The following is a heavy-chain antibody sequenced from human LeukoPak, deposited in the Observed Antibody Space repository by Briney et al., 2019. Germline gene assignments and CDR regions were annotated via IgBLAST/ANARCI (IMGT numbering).Heavy chain of an antibody. V-gene: IGHV4-59*01. J-gene: IGHJ5*02. CDR1: GGSISSYY. D-gene: IGHD3-10*01. Sequence: SKTLSLTCTVSGGSISSYYWNWVRQPPGKGLEWIGNIYSSGSTDYNPSLKSRVTISLDTSKFQFSLRLNSVTAADTAVYYCARADPNASGYFYRFNWFDPWGQGTLVTVSS. CDR3: ARADPNASGYFYRFNWFDP. CDR2: IYSSGST.